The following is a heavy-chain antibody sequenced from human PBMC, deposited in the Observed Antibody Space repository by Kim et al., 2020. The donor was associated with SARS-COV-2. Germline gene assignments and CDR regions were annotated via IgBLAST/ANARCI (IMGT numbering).Heavy chain of an antibody. J-gene: IGHJ1*01. V-gene: IGHV3-23*01. D-gene: IGHD1-1*01. CDR2: ICGSGDYT. Sequence: GGSLRLSCTASGFTFNSHAISWVRQAPGKGLQWVSAICGSGDYTYYSDSVKGRFTISRDNSRNMLFLQMNSLGAEDTGLYFCAKGPHCSFYTNGYFYHWG. CDR1: GFTFNSHA. CDR3: AKGPHCSFYTNGYFYH.